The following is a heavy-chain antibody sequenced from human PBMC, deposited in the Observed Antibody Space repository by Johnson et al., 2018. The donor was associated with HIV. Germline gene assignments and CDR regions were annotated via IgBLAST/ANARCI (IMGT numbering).Heavy chain of an antibody. CDR3: AREPSGCSGGSCYSWGAFDI. V-gene: IGHV3-53*01. CDR2: IYSGGST. Sequence: VQLVESGGGLIQPGGSLRLSCAASGFTVSSNYMSWVRQAPGTGLEWVSIIYSGGSTYYADSVKGRVTISKYNSRKPLSLQMSSLRGEDTAVYYCAREPSGCSGGSCYSWGAFDIWGQGTMVTVSS. D-gene: IGHD2-15*01. CDR1: GFTVSSNY. J-gene: IGHJ3*02.